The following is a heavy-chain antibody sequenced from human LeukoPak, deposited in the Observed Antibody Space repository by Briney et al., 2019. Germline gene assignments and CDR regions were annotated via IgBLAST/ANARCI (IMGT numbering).Heavy chain of an antibody. CDR1: GYTFTGYY. Sequence: ASVKVSCKASGYTFTGYYMHWMRQAPGQGLEWMGWINPNSGGTNYAQKFQGRVTMTRDTSISTAYMELSRLRSDDTAVYYCARDRVRSGGDDWFDPWGQGTLVTVSS. V-gene: IGHV1-2*02. CDR3: ARDRVRSGGDDWFDP. CDR2: INPNSGGT. J-gene: IGHJ5*02. D-gene: IGHD3-22*01.